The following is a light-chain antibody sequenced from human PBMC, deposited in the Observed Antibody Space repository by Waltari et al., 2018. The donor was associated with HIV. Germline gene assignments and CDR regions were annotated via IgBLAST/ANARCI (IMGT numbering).Light chain of an antibody. CDR1: QSVLSSSNNENS. J-gene: IGKJ1*01. V-gene: IGKV4-1*01. Sequence: DIVMTQSPDSLAVSLGDRATINCKSSQSVLSSSNNENSLAWYQQKPGQSPKLLIYWASNRESGVPDRFTGSGSGTDFTLTISSLQAEDVAVYYCHQYYSSPWTFGQGTKVEIK. CDR3: HQYYSSPWT. CDR2: WAS.